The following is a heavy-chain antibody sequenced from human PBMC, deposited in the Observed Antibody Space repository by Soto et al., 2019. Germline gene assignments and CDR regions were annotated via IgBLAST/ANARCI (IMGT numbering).Heavy chain of an antibody. CDR3: VRVVAIPGYPDN. D-gene: IGHD5-12*01. J-gene: IGHJ4*02. CDR2: IVPTVDTS. V-gene: IGHV1-69*06. Sequence: ASVKVSCKTSGATFSSYAITWVRQAPGQGLEWMGGIVPTVDTSTYAQKFQGRVTITADKFTNTVYMELSSLRSDDTAVYYCVRVVAIPGYPDNWGQGTLVPSPQ. CDR1: GATFSSYA.